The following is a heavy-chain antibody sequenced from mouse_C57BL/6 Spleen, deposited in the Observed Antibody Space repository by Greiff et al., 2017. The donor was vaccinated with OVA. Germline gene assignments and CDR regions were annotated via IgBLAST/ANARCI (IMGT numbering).Heavy chain of an antibody. CDR1: GYTFTSYW. Sequence: QVQLQQPGAELVKPGASVKLSCKASGYTFTSYWMQWVKQRPGQGLEWIGEIDPSDSYTNYNQKFKGKATLTVDTSSSTAYMQLRSLTSEDSAVYYCARTTVVARDYWGQGTTLTVSS. CDR2: IDPSDSYT. CDR3: ARTTVVARDY. V-gene: IGHV1-50*01. J-gene: IGHJ2*01. D-gene: IGHD1-1*01.